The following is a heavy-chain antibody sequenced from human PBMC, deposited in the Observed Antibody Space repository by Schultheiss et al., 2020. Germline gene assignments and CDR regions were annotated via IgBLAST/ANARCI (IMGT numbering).Heavy chain of an antibody. J-gene: IGHJ4*02. CDR1: GGSITIYY. CDR3: ARDDTGLYDY. V-gene: IGHV4-59*12. Sequence: SATLSLTFTVSGGSITIYYWNWIRQPPGKGLEWIGYIYYSGSTYYNPSLKSRVTISVDTSKNQFSLKLSSVTAADTAVYYCARDDTGLYDYWGQGTLVTVAS. CDR2: IYYSGST.